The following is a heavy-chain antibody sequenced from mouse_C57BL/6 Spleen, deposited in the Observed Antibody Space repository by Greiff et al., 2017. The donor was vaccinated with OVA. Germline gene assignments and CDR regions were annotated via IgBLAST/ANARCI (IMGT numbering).Heavy chain of an antibody. CDR2: INPSTGGT. J-gene: IGHJ3*01. CDR3: ARSQIYYGYDVKVWFAY. Sequence: EVQLQQSGPELVKPGASVKISCKASGYSFTGYYMNWVKQSPEKSLEWIGEINPSTGGTTYNQKFKAKATLTVDKSSSTAYMQHKSLTSEDSAVDYCARSQIYYGYDVKVWFAYWGQGTLVTVSA. D-gene: IGHD2-2*01. V-gene: IGHV1-42*01. CDR1: GYSFTGYY.